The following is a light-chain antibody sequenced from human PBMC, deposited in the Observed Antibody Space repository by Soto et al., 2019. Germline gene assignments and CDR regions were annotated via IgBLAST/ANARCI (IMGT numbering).Light chain of an antibody. CDR2: DVS. J-gene: IGLJ1*01. V-gene: IGLV2-11*01. CDR3: CSYAGSNPLV. CDR1: SSDVGGYNY. Sequence: QSALTQPRSVSGSPGQSVTISCTGTSSDVGGYNYVSWYQQHPGKAPKLMIYDVSKRPSGVPDRFSGSKSGNTASLTISGLQAEDEADYYCCSYAGSNPLVFGTGTKLTVL.